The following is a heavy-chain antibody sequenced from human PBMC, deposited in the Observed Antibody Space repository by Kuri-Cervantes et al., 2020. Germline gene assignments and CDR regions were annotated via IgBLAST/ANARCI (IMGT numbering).Heavy chain of an antibody. CDR2: IKQGGSEK. D-gene: IGHD5-18*01. CDR1: GFTFSSYW. J-gene: IGHJ2*01. CDR3: ARSGYSYYPNWYFDL. Sequence: GGSLRLSCAASGFTFSSYWMSWVRQAPGKGLEWVANIKQGGSEKYYVDSVKGRFTISRDNAKNSLYLQMNSLRAEDTAVYYCARSGYSYYPNWYFDLWGRGTLVTVSS. V-gene: IGHV3-7*01.